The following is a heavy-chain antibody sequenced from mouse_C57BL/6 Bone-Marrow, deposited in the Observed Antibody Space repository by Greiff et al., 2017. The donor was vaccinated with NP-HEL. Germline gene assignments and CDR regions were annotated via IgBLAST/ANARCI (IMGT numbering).Heavy chain of an antibody. CDR3: SRLPAAWFAY. V-gene: IGHV5-9*01. J-gene: IGHJ3*01. CDR1: GFTFSSYT. Sequence: EVKLVESGGGLVKPGGSLKLSCAASGFTFSSYTMSWVRQTPEQRLEWVATISGGGGNTYYPDSVKGRFTISRDNAKNTLYLQMSSRRSEDTALYYCSRLPAAWFAYWGQGTLVTVSA. CDR2: ISGGGGNT.